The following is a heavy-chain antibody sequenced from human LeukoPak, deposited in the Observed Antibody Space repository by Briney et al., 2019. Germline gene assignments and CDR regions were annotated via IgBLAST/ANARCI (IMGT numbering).Heavy chain of an antibody. D-gene: IGHD3-10*01. CDR2: IYYSGST. CDR3: ARHDSYGSVNWFDP. Sequence: SETLSLTCTVSGVSISSSDYYWGWIRQPPGKGLEWIGSIYYSGSTYYNPSLKSRITISVDTSKNQFSLDLSSVTATDTAVYYCARHDSYGSVNWFDPWGQGTLVTVSS. CDR1: GVSISSSDYY. V-gene: IGHV4-39*01. J-gene: IGHJ5*02.